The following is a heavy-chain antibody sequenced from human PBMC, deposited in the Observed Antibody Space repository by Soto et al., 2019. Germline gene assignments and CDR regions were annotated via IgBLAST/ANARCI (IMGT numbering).Heavy chain of an antibody. Sequence: ASVKVSCKASGYTFTSYDINWVRQATGQGLKWMGWMNPNSGNTGYAQKFQGRVTMTRNTSISTAYMELSSLRSEDTAVYYCARGGPSGGSCYWFDPWGQGTLVTVSS. J-gene: IGHJ5*02. D-gene: IGHD2-15*01. V-gene: IGHV1-8*01. CDR1: GYTFTSYD. CDR3: ARGGPSGGSCYWFDP. CDR2: MNPNSGNT.